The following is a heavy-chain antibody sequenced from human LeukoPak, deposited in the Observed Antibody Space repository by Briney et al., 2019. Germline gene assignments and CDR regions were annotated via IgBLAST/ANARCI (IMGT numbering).Heavy chain of an antibody. D-gene: IGHD3-3*01. CDR3: ARLSDFWSAYYGSDF. Sequence: SETLSLTCTVSGGSISSRSYHWGWIRQPPGKGLEWIGSFYYSGSTYHNPSLKSRVTISVDTSKNQFSLKLSSVTAADTAVYYCARLSDFWSAYYGSDFWGQGTLVTVSS. CDR1: GGSISSRSYH. V-gene: IGHV4-39*01. CDR2: FYYSGST. J-gene: IGHJ4*02.